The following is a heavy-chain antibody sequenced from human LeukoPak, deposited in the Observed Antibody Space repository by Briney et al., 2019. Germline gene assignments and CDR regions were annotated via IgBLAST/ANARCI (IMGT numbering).Heavy chain of an antibody. V-gene: IGHV3-21*01. Sequence: GGSLRLSCAASGFPFSRYSMNWVRKAPGEGPEWVSSISSSSSNKDYVDSVKGRFTVSRDNAKNSLYLQMDSLRVEDTAVYYCARDPPSRGTRYFDYWGQGILVTVSS. CDR3: ARDPPSRGTRYFDY. J-gene: IGHJ4*02. D-gene: IGHD3-16*01. CDR1: GFPFSRYS. CDR2: ISSSSSNK.